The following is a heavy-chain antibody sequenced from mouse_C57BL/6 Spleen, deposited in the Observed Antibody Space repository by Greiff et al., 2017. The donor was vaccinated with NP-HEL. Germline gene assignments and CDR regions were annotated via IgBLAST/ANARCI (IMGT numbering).Heavy chain of an antibody. CDR1: GYSFTDYN. V-gene: IGHV1-39*01. CDR2: INPNYGTT. D-gene: IGHD2-2*01. J-gene: IGHJ1*03. Sequence: VQLKQSGPELVKPGASVKISCKASGYSFTDYNMNWVKQSNGKSLEWIGVINPNYGTTSYNQKFKGKATLTVDQSSSTAYMQLNSLTSEDSAVYYCARRAIYYGYDDWYFDVWGTGTTVTVSS. CDR3: ARRAIYYGYDDWYFDV.